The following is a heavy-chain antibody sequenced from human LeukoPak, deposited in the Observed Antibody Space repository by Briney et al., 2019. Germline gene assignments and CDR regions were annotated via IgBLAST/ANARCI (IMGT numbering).Heavy chain of an antibody. J-gene: IGHJ3*02. CDR3: ATSKMTTVTTNAFDI. V-gene: IGHV3-53*01. D-gene: IGHD4-17*01. CDR1: GFTVSSNY. Sequence: PGGSLRLSCAASGFTVSSNYMSWVRQAPGKGLEWVSVIYSGGRTYYADSVKGRFTISRDNSKNTLYLQMNSLRVEDTAVYFCATSKMTTVTTNAFDIWGQGTMVTVSS. CDR2: IYSGGRT.